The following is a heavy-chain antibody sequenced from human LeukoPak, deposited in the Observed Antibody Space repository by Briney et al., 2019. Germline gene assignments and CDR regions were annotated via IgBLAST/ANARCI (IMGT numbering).Heavy chain of an antibody. CDR3: AKRYRHSGYYFDY. J-gene: IGHJ4*02. Sequence: GGSLRLSCAASGFTFSSYAMSWVRQAPGKGLEWVSAISGSGGSTYYADSVKGRFTISRDNSKNTLHLQMNSLRAEDTAVYYCAKRYRHSGYYFDYWGQGTLVTVSS. CDR2: ISGSGGST. D-gene: IGHD1-26*01. CDR1: GFTFSSYA. V-gene: IGHV3-23*01.